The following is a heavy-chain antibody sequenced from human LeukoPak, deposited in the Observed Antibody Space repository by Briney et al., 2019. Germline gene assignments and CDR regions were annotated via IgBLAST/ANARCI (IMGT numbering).Heavy chain of an antibody. Sequence: GGSLTLSCTVSGSIFSTYAMSWVRQAPGKGLEWVSDINDSGVNTHYAESVKGRFSISRDNSKSTLSLQMNSLRAEDTAVYYCVKGRSGTAAVLGVYWGPGALVTVAS. V-gene: IGHV3-23*01. CDR1: GSIFSTYA. J-gene: IGHJ4*02. D-gene: IGHD6-13*01. CDR3: VKGRSGTAAVLGVY. CDR2: INDSGVNT.